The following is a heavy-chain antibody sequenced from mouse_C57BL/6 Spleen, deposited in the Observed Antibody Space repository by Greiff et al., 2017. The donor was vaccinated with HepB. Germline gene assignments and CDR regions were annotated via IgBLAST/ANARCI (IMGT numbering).Heavy chain of an antibody. CDR2: ISDGGSYT. CDR1: GFTFSSYA. D-gene: IGHD2-3*01. J-gene: IGHJ4*01. CDR3: ARDEGGYYYYYAMDY. Sequence: EVKVVESGGGLVKPGGSLKLSCAASGFTFSSYAMSWVRQTPEKRLEWVATISDGGSYTYYPDNVKGRFTISRDNAKNNLYLQMIHLKSEDTAMYYCARDEGGYYYYYAMDYWGQGTSVTVSS. V-gene: IGHV5-4*01.